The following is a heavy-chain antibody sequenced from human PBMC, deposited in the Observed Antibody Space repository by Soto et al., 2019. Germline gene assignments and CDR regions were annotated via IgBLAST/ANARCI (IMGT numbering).Heavy chain of an antibody. CDR1: GFTFSSYA. V-gene: IGHV3-23*01. Sequence: GGSLRLSCAASGFTFSSYAMSWVRQAPGKGLEWVSTISGSGGSTYYADSVKGRFTISRDNSKLTLFLQMNSLRAEDTAVYYCAKRGILTGFYDPLGMAVWGQGTTVTVSS. J-gene: IGHJ6*02. D-gene: IGHD3-9*01. CDR3: AKRGILTGFYDPLGMAV. CDR2: ISGSGGST.